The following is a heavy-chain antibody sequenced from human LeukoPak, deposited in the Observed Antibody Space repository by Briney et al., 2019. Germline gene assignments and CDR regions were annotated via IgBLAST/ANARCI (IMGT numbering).Heavy chain of an antibody. D-gene: IGHD2-2*03. J-gene: IGHJ4*02. Sequence: GESLKISCKGSGYSFTNYWIGWVRQMPGKGLEWMGIIYPGDSDTRYSPSFQGQVTISADKSISTAYLQWSSLEASDTAMYYCSRLRMDSTPYWGQGTLVPVSS. V-gene: IGHV5-51*01. CDR3: SRLRMDSTPY. CDR1: GYSFTNYW. CDR2: IYPGDSDT.